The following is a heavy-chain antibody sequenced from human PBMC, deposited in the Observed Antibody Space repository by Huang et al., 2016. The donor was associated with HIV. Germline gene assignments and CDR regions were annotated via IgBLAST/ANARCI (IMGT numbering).Heavy chain of an antibody. J-gene: IGHJ5*02. CDR3: ASASIAARRWFDP. CDR2: IYYSGST. Sequence: QVQLQESGPGLVKPSETLSLTCTVSGGSMSSYYWSWIRQPPGKGLEWIGDIYYSGSTNYNPSLKSLVTISVDTSKNHFSLRLSSVTAADTAVYYCASASIAARRWFDPWGQGSLVTVSS. CDR1: GGSMSSYY. D-gene: IGHD6-6*01. V-gene: IGHV4-59*01.